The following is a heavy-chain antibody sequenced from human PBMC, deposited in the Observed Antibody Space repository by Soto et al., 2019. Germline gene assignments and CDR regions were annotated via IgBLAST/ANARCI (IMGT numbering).Heavy chain of an antibody. V-gene: IGHV4-34*01. CDR3: AKYVNFGNYNFHFGMDV. CDR1: GGSLSDHY. J-gene: IGHJ6*02. CDR2: IDHSGRT. Sequence: QVQLQQWGAGLLKPSETLSLTCSVNGGSLSDHYWTWIRQPPGKGLEWIGEIDHSGRTRYNPSLNSRVTISHDECENQFSLKLRSVTAADTAVYYCAKYVNFGNYNFHFGMDVWGQGTTVTVSS. D-gene: IGHD3-3*01.